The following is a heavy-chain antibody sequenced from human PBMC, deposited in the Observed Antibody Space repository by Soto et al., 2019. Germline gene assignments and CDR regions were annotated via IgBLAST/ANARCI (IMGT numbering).Heavy chain of an antibody. CDR3: ARVGEDSVVGIRGWDYYYYMDV. Sequence: GGSLRLSCAASGFTFSDYYMSWIRQAPGKGLEWVSYISSSGRTIYYADSVKGRFTISRDNAKNSLYLQMNSLRAEDTAVYYCARVGEDSVVGIRGWDYYYYMDVWGKGTTVTVSS. D-gene: IGHD2-15*01. V-gene: IGHV3-11*01. J-gene: IGHJ6*03. CDR2: ISSSGRTI. CDR1: GFTFSDYY.